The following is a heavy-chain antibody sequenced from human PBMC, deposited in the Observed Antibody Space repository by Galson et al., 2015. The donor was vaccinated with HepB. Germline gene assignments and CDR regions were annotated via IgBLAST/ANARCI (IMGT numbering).Heavy chain of an antibody. V-gene: IGHV5-51*01. CDR1: GYRFSNYW. CDR2: IYPSDYDL. J-gene: IGHJ4*02. D-gene: IGHD3-16*01. CDR3: ARRSFSYVDY. Sequence: QSGAEVKKPGESLKISCKASGYRFSNYWIGWVRQMPGKGLEWIGIIYPSDYDLRYSPSLQGQVTISVDKSVTTTYLPWDSLKASDSAMYYCARRSFSYVDYWGQGTLVTVSS.